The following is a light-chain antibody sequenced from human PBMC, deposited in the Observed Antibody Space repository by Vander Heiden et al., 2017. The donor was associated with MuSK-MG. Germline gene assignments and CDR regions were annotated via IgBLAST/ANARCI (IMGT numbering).Light chain of an antibody. V-gene: IGLV1-47*02. CDR2: SDN. J-gene: IGLJ2*01. Sequence: QSVLTQPPSASGTPGQRVTISCSGSGSNIGSNYVYWYQQLPGTAPKPLIYSDNPRPSGVPDRFSGSKSGTSASLAISGLRSEDEADYYCTAWDDRLKGVLFGGGTKLTVL. CDR1: GSNIGSNY. CDR3: TAWDDRLKGVL.